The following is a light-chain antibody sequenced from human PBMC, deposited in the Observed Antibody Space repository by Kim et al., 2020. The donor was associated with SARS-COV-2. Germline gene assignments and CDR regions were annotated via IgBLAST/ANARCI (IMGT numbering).Light chain of an antibody. J-gene: IGLJ1*01. CDR3: AAWDDSLNGQDV. Sequence: QSVLTQAPSVSGTPGQRVTISCSGSRSNIGTYTVNWYQHLPGTAPKLLIYLDDQRPSGVPNRFSGSKSGTSASLAISGLQSEDEADYYCAAWDDSLNGQDVFGTGTKVTVL. CDR1: RSNIGTYT. CDR2: LDD. V-gene: IGLV1-44*01.